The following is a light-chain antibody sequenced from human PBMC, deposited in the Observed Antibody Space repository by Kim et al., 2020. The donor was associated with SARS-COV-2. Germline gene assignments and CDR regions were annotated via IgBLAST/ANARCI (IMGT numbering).Light chain of an antibody. CDR2: GKN. CDR3: NSRDSSGNHVV. CDR1: RLRSYL. Sequence: LKQLARMTCQDHRLRSYLESGYQQKPGQAPVLVIYGKNNRPSGIPDRFSGSSSGNTASLTITGAQAEDEADYYCNSRDSSGNHVVFGGGTQLTVL. V-gene: IGLV3-19*01. J-gene: IGLJ2*01.